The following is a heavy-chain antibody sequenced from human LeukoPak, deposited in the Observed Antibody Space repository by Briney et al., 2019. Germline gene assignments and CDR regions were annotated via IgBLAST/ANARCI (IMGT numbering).Heavy chain of an antibody. CDR3: AKSITVAGTSSWFDP. Sequence: GGSLRLSCAASGFTFSSYAMSWVRQAPGKGLEWVSAISGSGGSTYYADSVKGRFTISGDNSKNTLYLQMNSLRAEDTAVYYCAKSITVAGTSSWFDPWGQGTLVTVSS. CDR2: ISGSGGST. CDR1: GFTFSSYA. D-gene: IGHD6-19*01. J-gene: IGHJ5*02. V-gene: IGHV3-23*01.